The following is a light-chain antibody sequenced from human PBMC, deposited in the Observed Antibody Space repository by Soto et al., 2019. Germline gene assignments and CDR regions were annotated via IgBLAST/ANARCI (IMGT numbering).Light chain of an antibody. CDR2: DVS. Sequence: SAVTQPDTLSASPEYSLAVCCPGTSSDVGGYSYVSWYQQQQGKAPTLVISDVSNRPSGVSDRFSGSKSGNTASLTISGLQTEDEDDYYCASYTTSSTYVFGTGTKVTVL. J-gene: IGLJ1*01. CDR1: SSDVGGYSY. CDR3: ASYTTSSTYV. V-gene: IGLV2-14*01.